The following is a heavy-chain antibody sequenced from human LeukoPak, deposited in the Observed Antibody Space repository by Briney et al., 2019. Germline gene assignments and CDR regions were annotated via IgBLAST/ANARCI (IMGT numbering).Heavy chain of an antibody. CDR2: IYTSGSP. J-gene: IGHJ4*02. D-gene: IGHD3-22*01. V-gene: IGHV4-4*07. CDR1: GDSISSYY. Sequence: SETLSLTCTVSGDSISSYYWGWIRQPAGKGLEWIGRIYTSGSPNYNPSLKSRVTISVDTSKNQFSLNLNSVTAADTAVYYCALWGYFDSSGRHFWGQGTLVTVSS. CDR3: ALWGYFDSSGRHF.